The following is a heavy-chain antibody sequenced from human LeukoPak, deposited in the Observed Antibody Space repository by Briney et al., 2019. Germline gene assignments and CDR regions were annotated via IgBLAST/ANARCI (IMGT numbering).Heavy chain of an antibody. CDR2: VSGSGGST. V-gene: IGHV3-23*01. J-gene: IGHJ4*02. CDR1: GFSFSSYV. CDR3: ARAGSWSSRPYDY. Sequence: GGSLRLSCAASGFSFSSYVMSWVRQAPGKGLEWVSAVSGSGGSTYSADSVKGRFTISRGNSKNMVYLQTSSLRAEDTAVYYCARAGSWSSRPYDYWGQGILVSVSS. D-gene: IGHD1-26*01.